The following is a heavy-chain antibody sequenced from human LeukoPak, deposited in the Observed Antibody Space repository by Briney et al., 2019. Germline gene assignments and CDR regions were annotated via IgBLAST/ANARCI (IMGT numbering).Heavy chain of an antibody. D-gene: IGHD2-2*01. CDR3: ARDLGPHAAEYFQH. J-gene: IGHJ1*01. V-gene: IGHV3-21*01. Sequence: GGSLRLSCAASGFTFSSYSMNWVRQAPGKGLEWVSSISSSSSYIYYADSVKGRFTISRDNAKNSLYLQMNSLRAEDTAVYYCARDLGPHAAEYFQHWGQGTLVTVSS. CDR1: GFTFSSYS. CDR2: ISSSSSYI.